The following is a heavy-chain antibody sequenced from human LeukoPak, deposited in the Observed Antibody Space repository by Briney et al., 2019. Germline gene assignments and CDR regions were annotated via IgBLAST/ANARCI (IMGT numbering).Heavy chain of an antibody. Sequence: SETLSLTCTVPGGSISSYYWSWIRQPAGKGLGWIGRIYTSGSTNYNPSLKSRVTMSVDTSKNQFSLKLSSVTAADTAVYYCARGIQNWFDPWGQGTLVTVSS. J-gene: IGHJ5*02. CDR2: IYTSGST. CDR3: ARGIQNWFDP. CDR1: GGSISSYY. V-gene: IGHV4-4*07.